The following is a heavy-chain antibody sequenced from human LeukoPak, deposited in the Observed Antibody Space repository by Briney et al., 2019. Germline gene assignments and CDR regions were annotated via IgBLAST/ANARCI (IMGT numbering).Heavy chain of an antibody. J-gene: IGHJ4*02. D-gene: IGHD5-18*01. CDR2: IYPGDSDT. V-gene: IGHV5-51*01. CDR1: GYSFPSYW. Sequence: GESLKISCKGSGYSFPSYWIGWVRQLLGKGLEWMGIIYPGDSDTTYSPSFQGQVTIPADQSNTTPYLQWSTLDGSDTALFSVARIRPSGGVYSYGFFDYWGQGTLVTVSS. CDR3: ARIRPSGGVYSYGFFDY.